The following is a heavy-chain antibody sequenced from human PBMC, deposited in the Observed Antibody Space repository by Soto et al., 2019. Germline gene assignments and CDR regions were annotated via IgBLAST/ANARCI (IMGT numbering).Heavy chain of an antibody. D-gene: IGHD1-26*01. CDR2: ISYSGNT. V-gene: IGHV4-31*03. J-gene: IGHJ4*02. Sequence: SETLSLTCTVSGGSISSGGYYWSWIRQHPGTGLEWIGYISYSGNTYFHPSLRNRVTISLDTSKNEFSLKLNSVTAADTAVYYCARGGAMGVDYWGQGTLVTVSS. CDR3: ARGGAMGVDY. CDR1: GGSISSGGYY.